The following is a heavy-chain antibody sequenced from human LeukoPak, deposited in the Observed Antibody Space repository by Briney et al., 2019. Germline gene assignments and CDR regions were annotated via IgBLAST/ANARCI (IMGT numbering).Heavy chain of an antibody. D-gene: IGHD3-10*01. CDR3: XXXXPGYYYXXXXXIGXXXX. V-gene: IGHV3-20*04. J-gene: IGHJ3*01. CDR2: INWNGGST. CDR1: GFTFDDYG. Sequence: GSLRLSCAVSGFTFDDYGMSWVRQAPGKGLVWVSGINWNGGSTGYADSVKGRFTISRDNAKNSLYLQVNSLRAEDTALYYXXXXXPGYYYXXXXXIGXXXXWXXXTMVTVSS.